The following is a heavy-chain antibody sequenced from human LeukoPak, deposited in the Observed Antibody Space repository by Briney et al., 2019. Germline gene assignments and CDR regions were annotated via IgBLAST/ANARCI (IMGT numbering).Heavy chain of an antibody. CDR1: GYTFTGYY. V-gene: IGHV1-2*04. CDR2: INPNSGGT. Sequence: ASVKVSCKASGYTFTGYYMHWVRQAPGQGLEWMGWINPNSGGTNYAQKFQGWVTMTRDTSISTAYMELSRLRSDDTAVYYCARGPNSAVAGHYYYYYGMDVWGKGTTVTVSS. J-gene: IGHJ6*04. CDR3: ARGPNSAVAGHYYYYYGMDV. D-gene: IGHD6-19*01.